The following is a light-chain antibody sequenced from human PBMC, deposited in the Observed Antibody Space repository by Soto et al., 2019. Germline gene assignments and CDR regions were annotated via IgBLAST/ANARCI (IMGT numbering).Light chain of an antibody. J-gene: IGKJ4*02. CDR1: QGVSSSY. CDR3: QHYRTS. Sequence: EIVLTQSPGTLSLSPGERATLSCRASQGVSSSYLAWYQQKPGQPPRLLIYGASSRATGIPDRFSGSGSGKDFTLTITRLEPEDFPVYYCQHYRTSFGGGTKVGIK. V-gene: IGKV3-20*01. CDR2: GAS.